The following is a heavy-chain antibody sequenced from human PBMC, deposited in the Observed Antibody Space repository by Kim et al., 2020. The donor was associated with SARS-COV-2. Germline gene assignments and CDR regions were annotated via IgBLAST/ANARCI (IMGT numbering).Heavy chain of an antibody. CDR3: ARVFRGVRFLEWLPHTAICDY. CDR1: GGSFSSGGYC. J-gene: IGHJ4*02. V-gene: IGHV4-31*03. CDR2: NYYSRST. Sequence: SETLSLTCTVYGGSFSSGGYCWIWNRQHPGQGLEWVGYNYYSRSTYYNPSLKSRVTISVDTSKNQFSLKLGSVTAADTDVYYCARVFRGVRFLEWLPHTAICDYWGQGTLVTVSS. D-gene: IGHD3-3*01.